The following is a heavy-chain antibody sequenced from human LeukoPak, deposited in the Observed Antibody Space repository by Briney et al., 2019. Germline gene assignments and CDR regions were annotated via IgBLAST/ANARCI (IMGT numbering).Heavy chain of an antibody. CDR2: ISYDGSNK. Sequence: PGGSLRLSCAASGFTFSSYGMHWVRQAPGKGLEWVAVISYDGSNKYYADSVKGRFTISRDNSKNTLYLQMNSLRAEDTAVHYCAKDFWGLLQPLFDYWGQGTLVTVSS. CDR3: AKDFWGLLQPLFDY. CDR1: GFTFSSYG. D-gene: IGHD3-16*01. J-gene: IGHJ4*02. V-gene: IGHV3-30*18.